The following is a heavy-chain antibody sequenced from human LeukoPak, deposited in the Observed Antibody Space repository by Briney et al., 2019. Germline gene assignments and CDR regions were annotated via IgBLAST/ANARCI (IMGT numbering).Heavy chain of an antibody. CDR2: ISSGGSTI. Sequence: GGSLRLSCAASGFTFSSYEMNWVRQAPGRGLEWVSHISSGGSTIYYADSVKGRFTISRGNAKNPLYLQMNSLRAEDTAVYYCAKSFLDWGQGTLVTVSS. CDR1: GFTFSSYE. V-gene: IGHV3-48*03. CDR3: AKSFLD. J-gene: IGHJ4*02. D-gene: IGHD3-3*01.